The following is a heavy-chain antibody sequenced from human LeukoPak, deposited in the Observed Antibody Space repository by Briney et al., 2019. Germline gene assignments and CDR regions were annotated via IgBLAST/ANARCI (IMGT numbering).Heavy chain of an antibody. Sequence: SETLSLTCTVSGGSISSGSYYWSWIRQPAGKGLEWIGRIYTSGSTNYNPSLKSRVTMSVDTSKNQLSLKLSSVTAADTAVYYCAKDRIGSYWDFDYWGQGTLVTVSS. V-gene: IGHV4-61*02. CDR1: GGSISSGSYY. J-gene: IGHJ4*02. D-gene: IGHD1-26*01. CDR2: IYTSGST. CDR3: AKDRIGSYWDFDY.